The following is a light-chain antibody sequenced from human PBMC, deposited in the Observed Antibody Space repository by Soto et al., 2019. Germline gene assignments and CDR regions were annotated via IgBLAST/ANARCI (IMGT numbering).Light chain of an antibody. CDR1: SSDVGGYNY. J-gene: IGLJ2*01. CDR3: AAWDDSLSGV. Sequence: QSVLTQPASVSGSPGQSITISCTGTSSDVGGYNYVSWYQQHPGKAPKLLIYSDNQRPSGVPDRFSGSKSGTSASLAISGLRSEDEGDYYCAAWDDSLSGVFGGGTKVTVL. CDR2: SDN. V-gene: IGLV1-47*02.